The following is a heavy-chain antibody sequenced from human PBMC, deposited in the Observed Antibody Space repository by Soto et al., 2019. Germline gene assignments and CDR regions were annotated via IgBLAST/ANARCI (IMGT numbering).Heavy chain of an antibody. J-gene: IGHJ6*03. D-gene: IGHD6-6*01. V-gene: IGHV3-30*18. CDR2: ISDDGSNK. CDR1: GFTFSNYG. Sequence: GGSLRLSCAASGFTFSNYGMHWVRQAPGTGLEWVAVISDDGSNKYYADSVKGRFTISRDSSKNTLYLQMNSLRAEDTAVYYCAKDYGSLRNPDHYYYYMNVWGKGTTVTVSS. CDR3: AKDYGSLRNPDHYYYYMNV.